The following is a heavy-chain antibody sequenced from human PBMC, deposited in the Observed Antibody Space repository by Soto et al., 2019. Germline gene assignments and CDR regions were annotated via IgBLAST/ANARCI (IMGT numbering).Heavy chain of an antibody. Sequence: QVQLQQWGAGLVKPSETLSLTCAVHGGFLSTNCWMWIRQPPGKGLEWFGEIDNRGRTNYHPSLKSRVTVALNTSKVQVSLKLTSVTAADTAVYYCARKGVEATWSAINFWGHGTLVTVSS. J-gene: IGHJ4*01. CDR1: GGFLSTNC. CDR2: IDNRGRT. CDR3: ARKGVEATWSAINF. V-gene: IGHV4-34*01. D-gene: IGHD3-3*01.